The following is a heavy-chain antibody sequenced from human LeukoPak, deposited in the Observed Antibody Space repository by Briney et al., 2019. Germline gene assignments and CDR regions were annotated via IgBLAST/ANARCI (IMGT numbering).Heavy chain of an antibody. Sequence: GGSLRLSCAASGFTFNSYWMHWVRQAPGKGLVWLSQINGDGSYTASADSVKGRFTVSRDNAKSTLYLQMNSLTVEDTAVYYCARGAYYVFDIWGQGTMVTVSS. CDR3: ARGAYYVFDI. CDR1: GFTFNSYW. V-gene: IGHV3-74*01. D-gene: IGHD3-10*01. J-gene: IGHJ3*02. CDR2: INGDGSYT.